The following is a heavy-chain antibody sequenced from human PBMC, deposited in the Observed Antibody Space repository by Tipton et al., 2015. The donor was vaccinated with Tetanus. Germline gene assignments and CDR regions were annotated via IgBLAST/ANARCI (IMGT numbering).Heavy chain of an antibody. Sequence: QLVQSGAEVRMPGASVKVSCKASGYTFTHYGVNWVRQAPGQGLEWMGWISPFNENVNYAEKFRGRLTMTTDRSTGTVSMDLRSLKSDDTAIYYCARGRGLGPHEYFEHWGQGTLVTVSS. V-gene: IGHV1-18*01. D-gene: IGHD3/OR15-3a*01. J-gene: IGHJ5*02. CDR1: GYTFTHYG. CDR3: ARGRGLGPHEYFEH. CDR2: ISPFNENV.